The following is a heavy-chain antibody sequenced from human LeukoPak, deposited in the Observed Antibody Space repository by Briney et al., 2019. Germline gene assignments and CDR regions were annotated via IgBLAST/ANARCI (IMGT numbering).Heavy chain of an antibody. CDR2: FDPEDGET. J-gene: IGHJ5*02. CDR3: ATVLRRGALTYGPYGCWFDP. V-gene: IGHV1-24*01. Sequence: GASVKVSCKVSGYTLTELSMHWVRQAPGKGLEWMGGFDPEDGETIYAQKFQGRVTMTEDTSTDTAYMELSSLRSEDTAVYYCATVLRRGALTYGPYGCWFDPWGQGTLVTVSS. CDR1: GYTLTELS. D-gene: IGHD3-10*01.